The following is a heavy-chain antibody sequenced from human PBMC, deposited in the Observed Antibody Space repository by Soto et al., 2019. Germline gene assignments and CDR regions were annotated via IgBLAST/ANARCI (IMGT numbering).Heavy chain of an antibody. D-gene: IGHD3-16*01. Sequence: PSETLSLTCSVSDGSISSGSYYWGWLRQPPGKGLEWIGSIFNSGTMYYNPSLKSRVTISVATSKNQFSLKLNSVTAADTAVYYCARPFGVQPQRSLFWWFNPWGQGTLATV. CDR1: DGSISSGSYY. CDR2: IFNSGTM. CDR3: ARPFGVQPQRSLFWWFNP. J-gene: IGHJ5*02. V-gene: IGHV4-39*01.